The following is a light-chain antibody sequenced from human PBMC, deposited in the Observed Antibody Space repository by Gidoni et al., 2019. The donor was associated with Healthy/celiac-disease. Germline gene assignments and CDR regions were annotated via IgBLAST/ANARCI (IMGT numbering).Light chain of an antibody. CDR3: MQSLRSPLT. CDR2: FGS. V-gene: IGKV2-28*01. J-gene: IGKJ4*01. CDR1: QSLQHGNGHTY. Sequence: DVVVTQSPLSLAVTPGEPASISCMSTQSLQHGNGHTYLDWYQQKPGQSPQLLIYFGSTRAPGVPDRFSGRGSGTHYTLEISRVEAEDVGVYYCMQSLRSPLTFGGGTKLEIK.